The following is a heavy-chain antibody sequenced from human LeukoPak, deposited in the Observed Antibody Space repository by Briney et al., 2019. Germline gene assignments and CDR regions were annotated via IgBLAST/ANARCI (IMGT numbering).Heavy chain of an antibody. CDR3: ARDAGYSYGYGTHFDY. CDR2: IWYDGSNK. V-gene: IGHV3-33*01. D-gene: IGHD5-18*01. CDR1: GFTFSIYG. Sequence: GGSLRLSCAASGFTFSIYGMHWVRQAPGKGLEWVAVIWYDGSNKYYADSVKGRFTISRDNSKNTLYLQMNSLRAEDTAVYYCARDAGYSYGYGTHFDYWGQGTLVTVSS. J-gene: IGHJ4*02.